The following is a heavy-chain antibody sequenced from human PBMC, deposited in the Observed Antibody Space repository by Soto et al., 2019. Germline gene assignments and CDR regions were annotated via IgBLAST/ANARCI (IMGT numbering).Heavy chain of an antibody. Sequence: SETLSLTCTVSGGSISDYYWSWIRQPPGKGLEWIGYIYYSGSTNYNPSLKSRVTISVDTSKNQISLKLSSVTAADTAVYYCARDQGIAVAVFDYWGQGTLVTVSS. V-gene: IGHV4-59*01. CDR2: IYYSGST. CDR3: ARDQGIAVAVFDY. CDR1: GGSISDYY. J-gene: IGHJ4*02. D-gene: IGHD6-19*01.